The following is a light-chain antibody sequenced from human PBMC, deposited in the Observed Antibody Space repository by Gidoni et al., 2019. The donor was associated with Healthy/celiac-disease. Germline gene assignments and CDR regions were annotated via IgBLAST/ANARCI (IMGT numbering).Light chain of an antibody. V-gene: IGKV3-20*01. Sequence: EIVLTQSPGTLSLPPGERATLSCRASQSVSSSYLAWYQQKPGQAPRLLIYGASSRATRIPDRFSGSGSGTDFTLTISRLEPEDFAVYYCQQYGSSPRTFXPXTKVDIK. CDR1: QSVSSSY. CDR2: GAS. CDR3: QQYGSSPRT. J-gene: IGKJ3*01.